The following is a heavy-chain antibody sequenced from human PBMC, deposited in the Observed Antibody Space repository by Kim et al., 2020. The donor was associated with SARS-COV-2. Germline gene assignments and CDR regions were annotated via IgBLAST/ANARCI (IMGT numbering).Heavy chain of an antibody. Sequence: GGSLRLSCAASGFTVSSNYMSWVRQAPGKGLEWVSVIYSGGSTYYADSVKGRFTISRDNSKNTLYLQMNSLRAEDTAVYYCARDQGFGELLPGNYYYYGMDVWGQGTTVTVSS. CDR1: GFTVSSNY. V-gene: IGHV3-53*01. J-gene: IGHJ6*02. D-gene: IGHD3-10*01. CDR2: IYSGGST. CDR3: ARDQGFGELLPGNYYYYGMDV.